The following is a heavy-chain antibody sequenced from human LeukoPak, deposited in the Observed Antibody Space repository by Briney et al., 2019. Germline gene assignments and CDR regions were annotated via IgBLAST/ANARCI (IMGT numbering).Heavy chain of an antibody. V-gene: IGHV1-2*02. D-gene: IGHD3-3*01. Sequence: ASVKVSCKSSGYTFTDYYMHWVRQAPGQGLEWMAWINPNTGGARYAQKFQGRVTMTRDTSISTAYMELSRLRSDDTAVYYCARDVDAMYYDFWSGYDYWGQGTLVTVSS. J-gene: IGHJ4*02. CDR2: INPNTGGA. CDR3: ARDVDAMYYDFWSGYDY. CDR1: GYTFTDYY.